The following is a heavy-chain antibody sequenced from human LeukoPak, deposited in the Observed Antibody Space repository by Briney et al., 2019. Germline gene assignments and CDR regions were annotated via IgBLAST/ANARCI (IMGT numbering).Heavy chain of an antibody. CDR3: ARGRGGHFDY. V-gene: IGHV4-34*01. CDR1: GGSFSGYY. CDR2: INHSGST. J-gene: IGHJ4*02. D-gene: IGHD3-10*01. Sequence: SETLSLTCAVYGGSFSGYYWSWIRQPPGKGLEWIGEINHSGSTNYNPSLKSRVTTSVDTSKNQFSLKLSSVTAADTAVYYCARGRGGHFDYWGQGTLVTVSS.